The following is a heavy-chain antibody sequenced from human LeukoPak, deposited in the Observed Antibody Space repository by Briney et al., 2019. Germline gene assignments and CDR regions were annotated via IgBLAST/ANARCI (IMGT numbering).Heavy chain of an antibody. CDR2: IYPGDSDT. D-gene: IGHD3-3*01. CDR3: AIFDFLFGEIDNWFDP. Sequence: GESLKISCKGSGYNFTIYWIGWERQMPGKGLEWMGVIYPGDSDTRYSPSFQGQVTISADKSISTAYLQWSSLKASDTAMYYCAIFDFLFGEIDNWFDPWGQGTLVTVSS. J-gene: IGHJ5*02. V-gene: IGHV5-51*01. CDR1: GYNFTIYW.